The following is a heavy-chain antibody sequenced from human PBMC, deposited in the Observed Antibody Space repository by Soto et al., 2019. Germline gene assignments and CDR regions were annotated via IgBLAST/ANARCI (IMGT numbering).Heavy chain of an antibody. J-gene: IGHJ4*02. V-gene: IGHV4-4*02. D-gene: IGHD4-17*01. CDR1: GGSISSSNW. Sequence: QVQLQESGPGLVKPSGTLSLTCAVSGGSISSSNWWSWVRQSPGKGLEWIGEIYHSGSTNYNPSLKGRVTISVDKSKNQFSLKLSSVTAADTAVYYCAREGDYGDYGFSGNFPPYYFDYWGQGTLVTVSS. CDR3: AREGDYGDYGFSGNFPPYYFDY. CDR2: IYHSGST.